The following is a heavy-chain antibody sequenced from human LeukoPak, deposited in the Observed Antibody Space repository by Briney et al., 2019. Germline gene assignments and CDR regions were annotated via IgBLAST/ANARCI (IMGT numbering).Heavy chain of an antibody. Sequence: ESGPTLVKPTQTLTLTCTFSGFSLSTSGVGVGWIRQPPGKALEWLALIYWDDDKRYSPSLKSRLTITTDTSKNQVVLTMTNMDPVDTATYYCAHSWFGELPLGRPNWFDPWGQGTLVTVSS. V-gene: IGHV2-5*02. CDR3: AHSWFGELPLGRPNWFDP. J-gene: IGHJ5*02. D-gene: IGHD3-10*01. CDR1: GFSLSTSGVG. CDR2: IYWDDDK.